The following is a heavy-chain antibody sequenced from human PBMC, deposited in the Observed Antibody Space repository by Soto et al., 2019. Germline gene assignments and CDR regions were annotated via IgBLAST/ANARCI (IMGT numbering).Heavy chain of an antibody. V-gene: IGHV1-3*01. J-gene: IGHJ3*02. CDR3: ARDLLLYCSSTSCYKGGHAFDI. Sequence: QVQLVQSGAEVKKPGASVKVSCKASGYTFTSYAMHWVRQAPGQRLEWMGWINAGNGNTKYSQKFQGRVTITRDTSASTAYMELSSLRSEDTAVYYCARDLLLYCSSTSCYKGGHAFDIWGQGTMVTVSS. CDR2: INAGNGNT. D-gene: IGHD2-2*02. CDR1: GYTFTSYA.